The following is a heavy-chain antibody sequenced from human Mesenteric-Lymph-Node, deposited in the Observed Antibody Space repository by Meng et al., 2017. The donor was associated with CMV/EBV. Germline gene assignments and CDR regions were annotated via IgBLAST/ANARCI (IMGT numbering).Heavy chain of an antibody. V-gene: IGHV3-23*03. CDR1: GFTFSSYA. D-gene: IGHD6-13*01. CDR2: IYSGDSST. Sequence: LTCAASGFTFSSYAMGWVCQAPGKGLEWVSVIYSGDSSTYYADSVTGRFTISRDNSKNTLYLQMNSLRAGDTAVYYCAKSAAAEDFQHWGQGTLVTVSS. J-gene: IGHJ1*01. CDR3: AKSAAAEDFQH.